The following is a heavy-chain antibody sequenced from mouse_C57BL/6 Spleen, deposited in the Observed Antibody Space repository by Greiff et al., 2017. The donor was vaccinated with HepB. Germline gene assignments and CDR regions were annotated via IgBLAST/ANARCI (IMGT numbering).Heavy chain of an antibody. D-gene: IGHD2-12*01. CDR2: FHPYNDDT. V-gene: IGHV1-47*01. CDR1: GYTFTNYP. Sequence: VQLQQSGAELVKPGASVKMSCKASGYTFTNYPIEWMKQNHGKSLEWIGNFHPYNDDTKYNEKFKGKATLTVEKSSSTVYWELSRVTSDDSAVYFCPRVGYDVSFDYWGQGTTRTVSS. J-gene: IGHJ2*01. CDR3: PRVGYDVSFDY.